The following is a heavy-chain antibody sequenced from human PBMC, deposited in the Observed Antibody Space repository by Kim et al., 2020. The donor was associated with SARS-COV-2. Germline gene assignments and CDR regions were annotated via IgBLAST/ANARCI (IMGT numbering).Heavy chain of an antibody. V-gene: IGHV7-4-1*02. Sequence: ASVKVSCKASGYTFTSYAMNWVRQAPGQGLEWMGWINTNTGNPTYAQGFTGRFVFSLDTSVSTAYLQISSLKAEDTAVYYCARLAPLASAPGIQLWEDYYYGMDVWGQGTTVTVS. D-gene: IGHD5-18*01. J-gene: IGHJ6*02. CDR1: GYTFTSYA. CDR3: ARLAPLASAPGIQLWEDYYYGMDV. CDR2: INTNTGNP.